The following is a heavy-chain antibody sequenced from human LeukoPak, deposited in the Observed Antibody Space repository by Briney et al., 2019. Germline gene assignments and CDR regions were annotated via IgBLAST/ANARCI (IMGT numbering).Heavy chain of an antibody. CDR2: IYYSGST. CDR1: GGSISSYY. Sequence: PSETLSLTCTVSGGSISSYYWSWIRQSPGKGLEWIGYIYYSGSTNYNPSLKSRVTISVDTSKNQFSLKLSSVTAADTAVYYCASVAVAGTGPLYFQHWGQGTLVTVSS. CDR3: ASVAVAGTGPLYFQH. J-gene: IGHJ1*01. D-gene: IGHD6-19*01. V-gene: IGHV4-59*01.